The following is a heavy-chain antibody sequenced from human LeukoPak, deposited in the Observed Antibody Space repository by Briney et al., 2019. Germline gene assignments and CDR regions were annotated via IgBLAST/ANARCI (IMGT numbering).Heavy chain of an antibody. CDR2: ISGSGVST. Sequence: GGSLRLSCAASGFRFSSYAMSWVRQAPGKGLEWVSAISGSGVSTYYADSVKGRFTVSRDNSKNTLYLQMSSLRAEDTAVYYCAKDEGNWNYNLASQTYDWGQGTLVTVSS. CDR1: GFRFSSYA. V-gene: IGHV3-23*01. J-gene: IGHJ4*02. D-gene: IGHD1-7*01. CDR3: AKDEGNWNYNLASQTYD.